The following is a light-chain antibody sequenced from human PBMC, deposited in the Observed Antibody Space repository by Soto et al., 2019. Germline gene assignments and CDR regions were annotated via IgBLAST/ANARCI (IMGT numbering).Light chain of an antibody. CDR2: SNT. CDR1: SFNIGTNN. J-gene: IGLJ1*01. CDR3: AAWDVRLNPYV. Sequence: QSVLTQPPTASGTPGQRVTIFCSGSSFNIGTNNVNWYQQLPGTAPKLLVHSNTERPSGVPDRFSGSKSGTSASLAISGLQSEDEADYYCAAWDVRLNPYVSGIGTKVPV. V-gene: IGLV1-44*01.